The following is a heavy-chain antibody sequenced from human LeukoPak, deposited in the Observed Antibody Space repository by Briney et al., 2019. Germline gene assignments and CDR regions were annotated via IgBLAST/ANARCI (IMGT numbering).Heavy chain of an antibody. CDR2: ISDRSTYI. V-gene: IGHV3-21*01. Sequence: PGGSLRLSCAASGFTFSNYSMNWVRQAPGKGLEWVSSISDRSTYIYYADSLKGRFAISRDNAKNSLYLQMNSLRAEGTAVYYCARDSGLDTGYEKRFDYWGQGTLVTVSS. CDR1: GFTFSNYS. D-gene: IGHD5-12*01. J-gene: IGHJ4*02. CDR3: ARDSGLDTGYEKRFDY.